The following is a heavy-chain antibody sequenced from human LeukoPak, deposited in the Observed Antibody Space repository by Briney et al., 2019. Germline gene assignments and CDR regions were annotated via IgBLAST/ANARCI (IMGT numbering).Heavy chain of an antibody. J-gene: IGHJ6*02. Sequence: TGGSLRLSCAASGFTFSSYSMNWVRQAPGKGLEWVSSISSSSSYIYYADSVKGRFTISRDNAKNSLYLQMNSLRAEDTAVYYCAKRSNYNGMDVWGQGTTVTVSS. D-gene: IGHD4-11*01. CDR2: ISSSSSYI. CDR3: AKRSNYNGMDV. CDR1: GFTFSSYS. V-gene: IGHV3-21*01.